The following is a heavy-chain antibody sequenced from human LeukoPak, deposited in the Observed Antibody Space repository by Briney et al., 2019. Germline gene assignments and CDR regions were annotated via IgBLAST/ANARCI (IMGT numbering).Heavy chain of an antibody. Sequence: ASVTVSRKSSGYTFRSHDINWVRQVPGHGLAWVGWMTPYSGNTGTAHKFQGRAAMTSDTSIETPSLELSNRSSADTAAFYYLGGDNVVATGILLLRYWGQGTLVAVTS. CDR2: MTPYSGNT. CDR3: LGGDNVVATGILLLRY. V-gene: IGHV1-8*01. J-gene: IGHJ1*01. D-gene: IGHD2-21*01. CDR1: GYTFRSHD.